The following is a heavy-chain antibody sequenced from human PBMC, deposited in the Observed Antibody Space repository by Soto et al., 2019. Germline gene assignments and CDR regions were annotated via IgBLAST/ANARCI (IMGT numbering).Heavy chain of an antibody. CDR3: ARAPPTQPGIAAAGQRGGYYYYGMDV. V-gene: IGHV1-69*06. CDR2: IIPIFGTA. CDR1: GGTFSSYA. Sequence: SVKVSCKASGGTFSSYAISWVRQAPGQGLEWMGGIIPIFGTANYAQKSQGRVTITADKSTSTAYMELSSLRSEDTAVYYCARAPPTQPGIAAAGQRGGYYYYGMDVWGQGTTVTVSS. J-gene: IGHJ6*02. D-gene: IGHD6-13*01.